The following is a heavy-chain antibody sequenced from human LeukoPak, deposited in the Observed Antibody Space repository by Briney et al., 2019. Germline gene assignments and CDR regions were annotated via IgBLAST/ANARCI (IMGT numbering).Heavy chain of an antibody. CDR3: ARSYYYDSSGYRRLDY. CDR1: GYTFTSYY. V-gene: IGHV1-46*01. D-gene: IGHD3-22*01. CDR2: INPSCGST. Sequence: GASVEVSCKASGYTFTSYYMHWVRQAPGQGLEWMGIINPSCGSTSYAQKFQGRVTMTRDTSTSTVYMELSSLRSEDTAVYYCARSYYYDSSGYRRLDYWGQGTLVTVSS. J-gene: IGHJ4*02.